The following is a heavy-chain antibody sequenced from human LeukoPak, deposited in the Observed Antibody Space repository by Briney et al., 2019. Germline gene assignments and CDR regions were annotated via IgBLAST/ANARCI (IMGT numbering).Heavy chain of an antibody. Sequence: PSETLSLTCTVSGGSISSDYWSWIRQPPGKGLEWIGYIYDSGSTYYNPSLKSRITISVDTSENRFSLKLSSVTATDTAVYYCARDCSGGSCYGAFDIWGQGTMVTVSS. CDR1: GGSISSDY. CDR2: IYDSGST. CDR3: ARDCSGGSCYGAFDI. D-gene: IGHD2-15*01. V-gene: IGHV4-59*12. J-gene: IGHJ3*02.